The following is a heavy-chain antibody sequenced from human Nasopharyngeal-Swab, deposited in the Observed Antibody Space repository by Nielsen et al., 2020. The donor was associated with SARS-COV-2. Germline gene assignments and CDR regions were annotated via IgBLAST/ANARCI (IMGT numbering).Heavy chain of an antibody. Sequence: GESLKISCAASAFTFSIYTMNWVRQAPGKGLEWVSSISGSTNYIYYADSVKGRFTISRDNAKNSLFLQINSLRAEDTAVYYCARGFDYWGQGTLVTVSS. J-gene: IGHJ4*02. V-gene: IGHV3-21*01. CDR2: ISGSTNYI. CDR1: AFTFSIYT. CDR3: ARGFDY.